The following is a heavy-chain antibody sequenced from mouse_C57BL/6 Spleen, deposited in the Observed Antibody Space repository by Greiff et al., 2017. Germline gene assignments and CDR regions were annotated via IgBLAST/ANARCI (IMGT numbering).Heavy chain of an antibody. CDR3: TTPYDYGSSN. CDR1: GFNIKDDY. D-gene: IGHD1-1*01. CDR2: IDPENGDT. J-gene: IGHJ2*01. Sequence: EVQLQQSGAELVRPGASVKLSCTASGFNIKDDYMHWVKQRPEQGLEWIGWIDPENGDTEYASKFQGKATITADTSSNTAYLQLSSLTSEDTAVYYCTTPYDYGSSNWGQGTTLTVSS. V-gene: IGHV14-4*01.